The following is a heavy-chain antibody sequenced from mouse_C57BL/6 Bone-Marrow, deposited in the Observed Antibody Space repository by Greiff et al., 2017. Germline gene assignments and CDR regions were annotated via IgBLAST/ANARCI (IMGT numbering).Heavy chain of an antibody. Sequence: VQGVESGAELARPGASVKLSCKASGYTFTSYGISWVKQSTGQGLEWIGEIYPRSGNTYYNEKFKGKATLTADKSSSTAYMELRSLTSEDSAVYFCARGATSRYFDYWGQGTTLTVSS. V-gene: IGHV1-81*01. J-gene: IGHJ2*01. CDR1: GYTFTSYG. CDR2: IYPRSGNT. CDR3: ARGATSRYFDY. D-gene: IGHD3-1*01.